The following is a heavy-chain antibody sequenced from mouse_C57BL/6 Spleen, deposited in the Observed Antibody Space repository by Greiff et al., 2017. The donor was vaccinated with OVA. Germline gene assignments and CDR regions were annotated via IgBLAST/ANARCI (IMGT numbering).Heavy chain of an antibody. CDR3: TRGEKTGAWFAY. D-gene: IGHD4-1*01. V-gene: IGHV1-5*01. CDR1: GYTFTSYW. CDR2: IYPGNSDT. Sequence: VHVKQSGTVLARPGASVKMSCKTSGYTFTSYWMHWVKQRPGQGLEWIGAIYPGNSDTSYNQKFKGKAKLTAVTSASTAYMELSSLTNEDSAVYYCTRGEKTGAWFAYWGQGTLVTVSA. J-gene: IGHJ3*01.